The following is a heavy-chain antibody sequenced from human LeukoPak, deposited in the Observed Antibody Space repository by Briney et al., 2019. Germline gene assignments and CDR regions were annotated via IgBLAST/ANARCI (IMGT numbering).Heavy chain of an antibody. CDR3: ARAQGDYYDSSGYVKAHFDY. V-gene: IGHV4-31*03. D-gene: IGHD3-22*01. CDR2: IYYSGST. Sequence: SETLFLTCTVSGGSISSGGYYWSWIRQHPGKGLEWIGYIYYSGSTYYNPSLKSRVTISVDTSKNQFSLKLSSVTAADTAVYYCARAQGDYYDSSGYVKAHFDYWGQGTLVTVSS. J-gene: IGHJ4*02. CDR1: GGSISSGGYY.